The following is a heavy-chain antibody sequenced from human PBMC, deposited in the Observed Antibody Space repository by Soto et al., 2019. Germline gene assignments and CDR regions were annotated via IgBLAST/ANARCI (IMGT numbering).Heavy chain of an antibody. CDR2: IKQDGSEK. CDR3: ARPNDDFWSGPYYYYMDV. V-gene: IGHV3-7*01. J-gene: IGHJ6*03. CDR1: GFTFSSYW. D-gene: IGHD3-3*01. Sequence: GGSLRLSCAASGFTFSSYWMSWVRQAPGKGLEWVANIKQDGSEKYYVDSVKGRFTISRDNAKNSLYLQMNSLRAEDTAVYYCARPNDDFWSGPYYYYMDVWGKGTTVTVSS.